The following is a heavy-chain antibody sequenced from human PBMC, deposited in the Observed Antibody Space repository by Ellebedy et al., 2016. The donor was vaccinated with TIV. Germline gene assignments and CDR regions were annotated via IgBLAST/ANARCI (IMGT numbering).Heavy chain of an antibody. J-gene: IGHJ3*02. CDR1: GGSISSSSYY. Sequence: SETLSLTXTVSGGSISSSSYYWGWIRQPPGKGLEWIGSIYYSGSTYYNPSLKSRVTISVDTSKNQFSLKLSSVTAADTAVYYCARVFFGVVTDAFDIWGQGTMVTVSS. CDR2: IYYSGST. CDR3: ARVFFGVVTDAFDI. V-gene: IGHV4-39*07. D-gene: IGHD3-3*01.